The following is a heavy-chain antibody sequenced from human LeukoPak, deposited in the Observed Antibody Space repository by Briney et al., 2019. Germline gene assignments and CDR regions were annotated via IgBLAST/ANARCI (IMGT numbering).Heavy chain of an antibody. CDR3: ARIGSTMVRGAFAY. Sequence: QPGGSLRLSCAASGFTFSSYSMNWVRQAPGKGLEWVSYISSSSSTIYYADSVKGRFTISRDNAKNSLYLQMNSLRAEDTAVYYCARIGSTMVRGAFAYWGQGTLVTVSS. CDR1: GFTFSSYS. V-gene: IGHV3-48*01. J-gene: IGHJ4*02. D-gene: IGHD3-10*01. CDR2: ISSSSSTI.